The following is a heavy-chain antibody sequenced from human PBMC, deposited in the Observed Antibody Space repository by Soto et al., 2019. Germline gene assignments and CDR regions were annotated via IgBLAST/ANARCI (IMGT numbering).Heavy chain of an antibody. D-gene: IGHD1-26*01. J-gene: IGHJ4*02. CDR1: GFTFDDYA. CDR3: AKDRSSVSYQKGVFFDY. V-gene: IGHV3-9*01. Sequence: EVQLVESGGGLVQPGRSLRLSCAASGFTFDDYAMHWVRQAPGKGLAWVSGISWNSGSIGYADSVKGRFTISRDNAKNSLYLQMNSLRAEDTALYYCAKDRSSVSYQKGVFFDYWGQGTLVTVSS. CDR2: ISWNSGSI.